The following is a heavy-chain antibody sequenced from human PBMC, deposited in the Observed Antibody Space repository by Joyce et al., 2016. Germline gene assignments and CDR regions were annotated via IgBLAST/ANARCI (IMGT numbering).Heavy chain of an antibody. V-gene: IGHV3-7*04. J-gene: IGHJ4*02. CDR1: GFAFSSYW. D-gene: IGHD5-18*01. Sequence: EVQLVQSGGALVQPGGSLRLSCAASGFAFSSYWMTWVRQTPDKGLEFVANMNEDGNTRNFAASVRGRFTISRDNAQESLYLQMNNLKVDDSAIYYCARDPGYSAFDSWGQGALVTVSS. CDR2: MNEDGNTR. CDR3: ARDPGYSAFDS.